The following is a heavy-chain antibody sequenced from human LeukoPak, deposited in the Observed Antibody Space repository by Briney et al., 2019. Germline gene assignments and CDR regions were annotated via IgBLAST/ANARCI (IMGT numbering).Heavy chain of an antibody. CDR1: GGSISSSSYY. V-gene: IGHV4-39*07. D-gene: IGHD3-22*01. Sequence: PSETLSLTCTVSGGSISSSSYYWGWIRQPPGKGLEWIGSIYYSGSTYYNPSLKSRVTISVDTSKNQFSLKLSSVTAADTAVYYCARTPYYYDSSGYYPLYYYYYMDVWGKGTTVTVSS. CDR2: IYYSGST. CDR3: ARTPYYYDSSGYYPLYYYYYMDV. J-gene: IGHJ6*03.